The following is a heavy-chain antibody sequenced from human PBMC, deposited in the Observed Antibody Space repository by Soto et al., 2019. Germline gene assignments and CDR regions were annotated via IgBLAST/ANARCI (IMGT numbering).Heavy chain of an antibody. Sequence: EVQLLESGGGLVQPGGSLRLSCAGSGFTFSSQGMAWIRLAPGKGLEWVSAISGSGEHTYYADNVKGRFTISRDNSNNILDLQMNSRRGENTALYHCASRPGFDPYYFDYWGQGTLVTVCS. V-gene: IGHV3-23*01. CDR1: GFTFSSQG. CDR3: ASRPGFDPYYFDY. CDR2: ISGSGEHT. J-gene: IGHJ4*02.